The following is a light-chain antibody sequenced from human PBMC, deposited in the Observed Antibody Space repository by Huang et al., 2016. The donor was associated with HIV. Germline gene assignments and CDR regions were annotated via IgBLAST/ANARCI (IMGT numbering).Light chain of an antibody. Sequence: DIQMTQYPSSLSASVGDRVTITCRASQDITNYLAWYQQKAGQVPKLLIYAASSLQSGVPSRFSGRGSGTDFTLSIIILQPEDVAIYYCQRYDSVPRTFGQGTKVDIK. CDR3: QRYDSVPRT. V-gene: IGKV1-27*01. CDR2: AAS. J-gene: IGKJ1*01. CDR1: QDITNY.